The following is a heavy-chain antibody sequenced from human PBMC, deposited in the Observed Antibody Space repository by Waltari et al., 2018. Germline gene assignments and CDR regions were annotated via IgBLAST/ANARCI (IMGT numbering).Heavy chain of an antibody. CDR2: FDPEDGET. CDR1: GYTLPELS. J-gene: IGHJ4*02. D-gene: IGHD5-12*01. V-gene: IGHV1-24*01. Sequence: VQLVQPGAEVKQPGASAKVSCKVSGYTLPELSMHGARPAPGKGLEWMGGFDPEDGETIYAQKFQGRVTMTEDTSTDTAYMELSSLRSEDTAVYYCAASSWRWLQTFDYWGQGTLVTVSS. CDR3: AASSWRWLQTFDY.